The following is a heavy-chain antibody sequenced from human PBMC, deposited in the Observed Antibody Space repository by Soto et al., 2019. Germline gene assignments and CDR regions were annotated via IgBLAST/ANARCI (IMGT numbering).Heavy chain of an antibody. V-gene: IGHV3-53*04. D-gene: IGHD3-9*01. CDR1: GFTVSSNY. CDR2: IYSGGST. CDR3: GRAATGDYVILTGPLGGMDV. J-gene: IGHJ6*02. Sequence: EVQLVESGGGLVQPGGSLRLSCAASGFTVSSNYMSWVRQAPGKGLEWVSVIYSGGSTYYADSVKGRFTISRHNSKXAXYXXMNSWRGEDAGVYYCGRAATGDYVILTGPLGGMDVWGQGTTVTGSS.